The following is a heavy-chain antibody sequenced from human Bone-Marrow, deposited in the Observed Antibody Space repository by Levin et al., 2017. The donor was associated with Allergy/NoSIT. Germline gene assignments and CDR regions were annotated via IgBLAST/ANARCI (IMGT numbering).Heavy chain of an antibody. CDR1: GFSFDDHG. CDR2: INWSGDRT. CDR3: ARSVTSPGDSLLDY. Sequence: GGSLRLSCAASGFSFDDHGMHWVRQAPGKGLEWVSLINWSGDRTDYADSVKGRFSISRDNNRNSVYLHMNSLRTEDTAFYYCARSVTSPGDSLLDYWGPGALVAVSS. D-gene: IGHD2-21*02. V-gene: IGHV3-43D*04. J-gene: IGHJ4*02.